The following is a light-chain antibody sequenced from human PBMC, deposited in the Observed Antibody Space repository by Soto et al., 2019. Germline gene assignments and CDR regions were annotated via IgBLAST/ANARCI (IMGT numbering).Light chain of an antibody. J-gene: IGKJ1*01. CDR1: QSVSSSY. V-gene: IGKV3-20*01. CDR2: GAS. Sequence: EIVLTQSPGTLSLSPGERATLSCRASQSVSSSYLAWYQQTPGQAPRLLIYGASSRATGIPDRFSGSGSGTDFTLTINRLEPEDLAVYYCQQSDSAPPWTFGPGTKVEIK. CDR3: QQSDSAPPWT.